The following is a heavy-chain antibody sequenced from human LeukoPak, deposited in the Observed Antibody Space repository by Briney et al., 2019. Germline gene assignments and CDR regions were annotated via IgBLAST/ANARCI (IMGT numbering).Heavy chain of an antibody. J-gene: IGHJ4*02. CDR2: ISGDGSTI. CDR1: GFTFSDYY. D-gene: IGHD6-13*01. Sequence: GGSLRLSCAASGFTFSDYYMSWIRQAPGKGLEWVSYISGDGSTIYYADSVKGRFTISRDNAKNSLYLQMNGLRAEDTAVYYCARDTLAAGRDYWGQGTLVTVSS. V-gene: IGHV3-11*01. CDR3: ARDTLAAGRDY.